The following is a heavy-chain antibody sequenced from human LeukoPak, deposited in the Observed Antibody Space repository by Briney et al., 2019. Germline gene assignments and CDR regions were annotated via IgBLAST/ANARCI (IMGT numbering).Heavy chain of an antibody. J-gene: IGHJ4*02. Sequence: PGGSLRLSCAASGFTVSSNHMSWVRQAPGKGLEWVSLIYSDGSTYYADSVKGRFTISRDNSKNTLYLQMNSLRADDTAVYYCARKYCSGGTCYTGILEYWGQGTLVTVSS. V-gene: IGHV3-53*01. CDR2: IYSDGST. CDR3: ARKYCSGGTCYTGILEY. D-gene: IGHD2-15*01. CDR1: GFTVSSNH.